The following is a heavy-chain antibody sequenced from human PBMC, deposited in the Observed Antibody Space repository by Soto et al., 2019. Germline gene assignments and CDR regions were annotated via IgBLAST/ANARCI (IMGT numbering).Heavy chain of an antibody. CDR1: GYSFTSYW. CDR2: IYPGDSDT. CDR3: ARSARYNWNYGAFDI. Sequence: GESLKISCKGSGYSFTSYWIGWVRQMPGKGLEWMGIIYPGDSDTRYSPSFQGQVIISADKSISTAYLQWSSLKASDTAMYYCARSARYNWNYGAFDIWGQGTMVTVSS. J-gene: IGHJ3*02. V-gene: IGHV5-51*01. D-gene: IGHD1-7*01.